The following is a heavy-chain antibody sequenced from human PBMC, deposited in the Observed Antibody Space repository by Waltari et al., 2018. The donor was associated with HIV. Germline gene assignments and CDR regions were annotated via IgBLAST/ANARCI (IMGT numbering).Heavy chain of an antibody. CDR3: ARDRNNYGLGNERDFDN. J-gene: IGHJ4*02. Sequence: QVQLVESGGGLVKPGVSLSLSWADYGFPFSAYSLNWSRKAPGRGLEWISYIRTGGSTKYYAGSVEGRFTVSRDSAKNSLYLQMNSLRAEDTAVYYCARDRNNYGLGNERDFDNWGQGTLVTVSS. CDR2: IRTGGSTK. V-gene: IGHV3-11*04. CDR1: GFPFSAYS. D-gene: IGHD3-10*01.